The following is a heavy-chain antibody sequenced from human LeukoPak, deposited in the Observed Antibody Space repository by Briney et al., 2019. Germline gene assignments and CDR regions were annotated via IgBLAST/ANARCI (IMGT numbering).Heavy chain of an antibody. CDR1: GFTFSTYE. CDR3: AGGSSGWEAGY. CDR2: INSRGTII. J-gene: IGHJ4*02. V-gene: IGHV3-48*03. D-gene: IGHD6-19*01. Sequence: GGSLRLSCAASGFTFSTYEMNWVRQAPGKGLEWVSYINSRGTIIYYADSVKGRFTISRDNAKNSLYVQMNSLRAEDTAVYYCAGGSSGWEAGYWGQGTLVTVSS.